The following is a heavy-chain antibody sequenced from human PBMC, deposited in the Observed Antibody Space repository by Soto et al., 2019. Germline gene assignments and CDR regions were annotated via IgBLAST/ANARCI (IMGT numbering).Heavy chain of an antibody. CDR3: ARLYCSASSCYSVGAFDI. CDR1: GFTFSSYG. CDR2: IWFDGSDK. J-gene: IGHJ3*02. Sequence: GGSLRLSCAASGFTFSSYGMHWVRQAPGKGLEWVALIWFDGSDKYYTESVKGRFTTSRDNSKSTLYLQMNSLRAEDTAVYYCARLYCSASSCYSVGAFDIRGQGTMVTVSS. D-gene: IGHD2-15*01. V-gene: IGHV3-33*01.